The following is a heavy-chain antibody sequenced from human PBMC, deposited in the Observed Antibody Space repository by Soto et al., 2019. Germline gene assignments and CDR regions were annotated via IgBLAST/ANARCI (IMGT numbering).Heavy chain of an antibody. CDR1: GYTLTELS. J-gene: IGHJ6*02. Sequence: QVQLVQSGAEVKKPGASVKVSCKVSGYTLTELSMHWVRQAPGKGLEWMGGFDPEDGETIYAQKFQGRVTMTEDTSTDTADMELSSLRSEDTAVYYCATGYRRVVTAPHYYGMDVWGQGTTVTVSS. V-gene: IGHV1-24*01. CDR3: ATGYRRVVTAPHYYGMDV. CDR2: FDPEDGET. D-gene: IGHD2-21*02.